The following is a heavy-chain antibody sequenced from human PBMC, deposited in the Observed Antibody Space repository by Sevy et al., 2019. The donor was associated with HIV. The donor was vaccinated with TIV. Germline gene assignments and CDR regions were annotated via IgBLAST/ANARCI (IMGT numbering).Heavy chain of an antibody. CDR3: AKRRVQSGLSGGGANYGWDV. CDR2: LIGGGSRT. Sequence: GGSLRLSCAASGFPFSNYAMSWIRQAPGKGLEWVSTLIGGGSRTYYEDSVTGRFTISRDNSKNTLYLKMNSLRADDTAIYYCAKRRVQSGLSGGGANYGWDVCGHGTTVTVSS. D-gene: IGHD2-15*01. J-gene: IGHJ6*02. V-gene: IGHV3-23*01. CDR1: GFPFSNYA.